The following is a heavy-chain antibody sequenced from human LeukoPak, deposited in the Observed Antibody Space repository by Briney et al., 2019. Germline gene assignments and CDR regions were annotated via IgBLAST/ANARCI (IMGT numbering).Heavy chain of an antibody. CDR2: IYTSGST. V-gene: IGHV4-61*02. J-gene: IGHJ4*02. D-gene: IGHD4-17*01. CDR1: GGSISSGSYY. Sequence: SQTLSLTCTVSGGSISSGSYYWSWIRQPAGKGLEWIGRIYTSGSTNYNPSLKSRVTISVDTSKNQFSLKLSSVTAADTAVYYCARDRYGDYVFDYWGREPWSPSPQ. CDR3: ARDRYGDYVFDY.